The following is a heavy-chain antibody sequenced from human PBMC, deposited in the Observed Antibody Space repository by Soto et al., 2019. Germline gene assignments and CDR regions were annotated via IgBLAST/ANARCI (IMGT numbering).Heavy chain of an antibody. Sequence: GGSLRLSCAASGFTFSSYGMHWVRQAPGKGLEWVAVIWYDGSNKYYADSVKGRFTISRDNSKNTLYLQMNSLRAEDTAVYYCARDGRRYGDSPSHDAFDIWGQGTMVTVSS. V-gene: IGHV3-33*01. D-gene: IGHD4-17*01. CDR3: ARDGRRYGDSPSHDAFDI. J-gene: IGHJ3*02. CDR1: GFTFSSYG. CDR2: IWYDGSNK.